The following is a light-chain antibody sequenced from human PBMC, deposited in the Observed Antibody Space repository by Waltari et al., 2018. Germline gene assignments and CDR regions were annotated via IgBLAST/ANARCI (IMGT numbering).Light chain of an antibody. CDR1: SPNNGRNY. CDR2: RNN. CDR3: AAWDDSLSGLWV. Sequence: QSVLTQPPSASGTPGQRATIPCSGSSPNNGRNYLNWYPQLPGTAPKLLIYRNNQRPSGVPDRFSGSKSGTSASLAISGLRSEDEADYYCAAWDDSLSGLWVFGGGTKLTVL. J-gene: IGLJ3*02. V-gene: IGLV1-47*01.